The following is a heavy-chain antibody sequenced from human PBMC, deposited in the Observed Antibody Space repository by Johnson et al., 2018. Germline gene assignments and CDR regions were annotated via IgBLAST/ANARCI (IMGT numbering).Heavy chain of an antibody. D-gene: IGHD2-8*01. V-gene: IGHV3-33*01. CDR2: IWYDGSNK. J-gene: IGHJ3*02. CDR1: GFSFSSYS. Sequence: QVQLQESGGGVVQPGTSLRLSCAASGFSFSSYSMDWVRQAPGKGLEWVAVIWYDGSNKYFLASVKGRFSISRDNSRKTLYLEMNSLRVEDTAVYYCARKGPNHAFDIWGQGTMVTVSS. CDR3: ARKGPNHAFDI.